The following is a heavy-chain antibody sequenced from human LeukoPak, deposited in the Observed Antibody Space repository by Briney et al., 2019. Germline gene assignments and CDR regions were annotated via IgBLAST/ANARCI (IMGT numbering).Heavy chain of an antibody. CDR2: INHSGST. Sequence: SETLSLTCAVYGGSFSGYYWSCIRRPPGKGLEWIGEINHSGSTNYNPSLKSRVTISVDTSKNQFSLKQSTVTAADTAVYYCASYEYSSSPVDYWGQGTLVTVSS. V-gene: IGHV4-34*01. D-gene: IGHD6-6*01. CDR3: ASYEYSSSPVDY. CDR1: GGSFSGYY. J-gene: IGHJ4*02.